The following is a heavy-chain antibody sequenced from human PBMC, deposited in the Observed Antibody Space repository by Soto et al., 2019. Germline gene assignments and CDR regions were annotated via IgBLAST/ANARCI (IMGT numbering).Heavy chain of an antibody. CDR1: GTSISIYY. CDR2: IHYSGTT. V-gene: IGHV4-59*01. Sequence: SETLSLTCTVSGTSISIYYWSWIRQPPGKGLEWIANIHYSGTTNYNPSLASRVTLSVDTSKNQFSLKMTSVTAADRAMYFCARYNSYAIDYWGRGTLVTVSS. CDR3: ARYNSYAIDY. D-gene: IGHD2-8*01. J-gene: IGHJ4*02.